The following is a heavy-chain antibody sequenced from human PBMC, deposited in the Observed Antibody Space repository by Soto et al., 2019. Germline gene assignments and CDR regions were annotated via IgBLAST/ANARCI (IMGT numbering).Heavy chain of an antibody. Sequence: EVQLVESGGGLVKPGGSLRLSCAASGFTFSSYSMNWVRQAPGKGLEWVSSISSSSSYIYYADSVKGRFTISRDNAKNSLYLQMNSLRAEDTAVYYCARERNPDIVVVPAAIHYYGMDVWGQGTTVTVSS. CDR1: GFTFSSYS. J-gene: IGHJ6*02. CDR2: ISSSSSYI. V-gene: IGHV3-21*01. D-gene: IGHD2-2*01. CDR3: ARERNPDIVVVPAAIHYYGMDV.